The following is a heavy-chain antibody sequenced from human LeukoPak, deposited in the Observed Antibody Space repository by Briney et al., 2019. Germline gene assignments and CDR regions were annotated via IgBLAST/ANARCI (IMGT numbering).Heavy chain of an antibody. Sequence: GGSLRLSCADSGFTFSSFAMNWVRQAPGKGLEWVSAISGNGGSTYYADSVKGRFTISRDSSRNTLYLQMNSLRAEDTAVYSCAKGRTNYDFWSAYNWGQGTLVTVSS. J-gene: IGHJ4*02. CDR3: AKGRTNYDFWSAYN. D-gene: IGHD3-3*01. CDR2: ISGNGGST. CDR1: GFTFSSFA. V-gene: IGHV3-23*01.